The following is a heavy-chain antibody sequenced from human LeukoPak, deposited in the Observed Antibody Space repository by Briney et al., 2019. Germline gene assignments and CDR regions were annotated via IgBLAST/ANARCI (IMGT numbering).Heavy chain of an antibody. J-gene: IGHJ4*02. CDR1: GGSFSGYN. D-gene: IGHD5-24*01. Sequence: SETLSLTCAVYGGSFSGYNWSWIRQPPGKGLEWIGQINHSGSTNYNPSLKSRVTISVDTSKNQFSLKLSSVTAADTAVYYCARGKVEMATISDSNFDYWGQGTLVTVSS. V-gene: IGHV4-34*01. CDR2: INHSGST. CDR3: ARGKVEMATISDSNFDY.